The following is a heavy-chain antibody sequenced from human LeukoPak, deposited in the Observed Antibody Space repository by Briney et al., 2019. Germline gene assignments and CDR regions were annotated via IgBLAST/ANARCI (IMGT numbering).Heavy chain of an antibody. J-gene: IGHJ5*02. V-gene: IGHV4-30-2*01. CDR1: GGSISSGGYS. CDR3: ARGLAARPLSHRFDP. Sequence: TSQTLSLTCAVSGGSISSGGYSWSWIRQPPGKGLEWVGYIYHSGSTYYNPSLKSRVTISVDTSKNQFSLKLSSVTAADTAVYYCARGLAARPLSHRFDPWGQGTLVTVSS. D-gene: IGHD6-6*01. CDR2: IYHSGST.